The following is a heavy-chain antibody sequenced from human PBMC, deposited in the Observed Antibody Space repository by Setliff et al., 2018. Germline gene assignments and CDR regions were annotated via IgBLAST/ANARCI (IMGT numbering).Heavy chain of an antibody. Sequence: LSLTCTVSGGSISSYYWSWIWQPPGKGLEWIGYIYYSGSADYNPSLKSRVTISVDTSKNQFSLKLNSVTAADTAVYYCARGIEYYYESSGFYYASTYWYFDLWGRGTLVTVSS. V-gene: IGHV4-59*08. CDR1: GGSISSYY. J-gene: IGHJ2*01. D-gene: IGHD3-22*01. CDR3: ARGIEYYYESSGFYYASTYWYFDL. CDR2: IYYSGSA.